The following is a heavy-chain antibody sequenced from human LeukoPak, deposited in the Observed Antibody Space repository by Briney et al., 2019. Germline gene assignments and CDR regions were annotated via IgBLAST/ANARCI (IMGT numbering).Heavy chain of an antibody. CDR2: INSDGSST. D-gene: IGHD3-10*01. V-gene: IGHV3-74*01. CDR1: GFTFSSYW. J-gene: IGHJ3*02. CDR3: ARAELWDDAFDI. Sequence: GGSLRLSCAASGFTFSSYWMHWVRQAPGKGLVWVSRINSDGSSTSYADSVEGRFTISRDNAKNTLYLQMNSLGAEDTAVYYCARAELWDDAFDIWGQGTMVTVSS.